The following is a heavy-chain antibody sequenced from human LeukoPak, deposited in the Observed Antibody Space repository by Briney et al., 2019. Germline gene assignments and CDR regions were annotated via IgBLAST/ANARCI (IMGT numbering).Heavy chain of an antibody. Sequence: PGGSLRLSCGASGFTFSSYGMSWVRQAPGKGLEWVSAISGSGGSTYYADSVKGRFTISRDNSKNTLYLQMNSLRAEDTAVYYCAKEGYYDSSGSAYHFDYWGQGTLVTVSS. D-gene: IGHD3-22*01. J-gene: IGHJ4*02. CDR3: AKEGYYDSSGSAYHFDY. CDR1: GFTFSSYG. CDR2: ISGSGGST. V-gene: IGHV3-23*01.